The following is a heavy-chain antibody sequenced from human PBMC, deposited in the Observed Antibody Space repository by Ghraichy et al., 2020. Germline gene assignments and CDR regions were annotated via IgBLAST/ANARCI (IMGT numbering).Heavy chain of an antibody. V-gene: IGHV3-11*06. Sequence: GGSLRLSCAASGFTFSDYYMSWIRQAPGKGLEWVSYISSSSSYTNYADSVKGRFTISRDNAKNSLYLQMNSLRAEDTAVYYCARDPSSSPSDTAMVDYWGQGTLVTVSS. CDR3: ARDPSSSPSDTAMVDY. CDR2: ISSSSSYT. D-gene: IGHD5-18*01. CDR1: GFTFSDYY. J-gene: IGHJ4*02.